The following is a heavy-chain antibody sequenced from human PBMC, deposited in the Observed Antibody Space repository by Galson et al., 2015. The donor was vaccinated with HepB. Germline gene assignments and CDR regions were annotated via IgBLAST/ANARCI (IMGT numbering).Heavy chain of an antibody. J-gene: IGHJ6*02. CDR2: IWYDGNNK. D-gene: IGHD1-26*01. Sequence: SLRLSCAALGFTFSSYSMHWVRQAPGKGLEWLSVIWYDGNNKYYAGSVKGRFTISRDNSKNTLYLQMNSLRAEDTAVYYCARDRGGTYMVVGMDVWGQGTTVTVSS. CDR1: GFTFSSYS. CDR3: ARDRGGTYMVVGMDV. V-gene: IGHV3-33*01.